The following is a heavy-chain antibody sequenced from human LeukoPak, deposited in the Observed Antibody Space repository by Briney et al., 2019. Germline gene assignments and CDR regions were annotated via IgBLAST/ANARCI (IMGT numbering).Heavy chain of an antibody. CDR3: AKDLPLTGTTLADY. CDR2: ISYDGSNK. J-gene: IGHJ4*02. CDR1: GFTFSSYG. D-gene: IGHD1-20*01. V-gene: IGHV3-30*18. Sequence: PGGSLRLSCAASGFTFSSYGMHWVRQAPVKGLEWVAVISYDGSNKYYAESVKGRFTISRDNSKNTLYLQMNSLRAEDTAVYYCAKDLPLTGTTLADYWGQGTLVTVSS.